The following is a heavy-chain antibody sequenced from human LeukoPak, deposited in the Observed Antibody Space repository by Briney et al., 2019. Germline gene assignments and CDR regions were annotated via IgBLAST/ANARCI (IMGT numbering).Heavy chain of an antibody. D-gene: IGHD2-2*01. V-gene: IGHV3-30*04. J-gene: IGHJ4*02. CDR3: ARSDLVVPAAIFDY. Sequence: AGGSLRLSCAASGFTFSSYAMHWVRQAPGKGLEWVAVISYDGSNKYYADSVKGRFTISRDNSKNTLYLQMNSLRAKDTAVYYCARSDLVVPAAIFDYWGQGTLVTVSS. CDR2: ISYDGSNK. CDR1: GFTFSSYA.